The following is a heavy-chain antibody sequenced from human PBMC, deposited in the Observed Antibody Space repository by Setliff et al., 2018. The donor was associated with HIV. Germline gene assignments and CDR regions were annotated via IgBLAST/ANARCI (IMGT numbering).Heavy chain of an antibody. V-gene: IGHV3-72*01. D-gene: IGHD2-8*01. CDR1: GFTFSDHY. J-gene: IGHJ6*02. CDR2: IANKADSHTI. CDR3: ARPYTVWVYGMDV. Sequence: GSLRLSCAASGFTFSDHYMDWVRQSPGKGLEWVGRIANKADSHTIQYAASVQGRFTISRDDSKNSLYLLMSNLQAEDTAVYYCARPYTVWVYGMDVWGQGTTVTVSS.